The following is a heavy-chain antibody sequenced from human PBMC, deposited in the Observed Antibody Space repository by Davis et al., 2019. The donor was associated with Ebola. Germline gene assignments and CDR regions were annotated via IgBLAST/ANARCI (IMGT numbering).Heavy chain of an antibody. CDR2: IWFDGNNK. V-gene: IGHV3-33*01. J-gene: IGHJ4*02. CDR1: GFSFSDYA. CDR3: ARGQRLSEY. Sequence: LKISCVASGFSFSDYAMHWVRQAPGKGLEWVVDIWFDGNNKFYGDSVKGRFTISRDNSKNTVYLQMNSLRADDTAVYYCARGQRLSEYWGLGTLVTVSS.